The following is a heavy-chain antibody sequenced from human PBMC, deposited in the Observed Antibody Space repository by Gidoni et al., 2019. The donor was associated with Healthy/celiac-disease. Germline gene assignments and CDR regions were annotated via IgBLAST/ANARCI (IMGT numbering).Heavy chain of an antibody. J-gene: IGHJ4*02. CDR1: GYSFTSYW. Sequence: EVQLVQSGAEVKKHGAALKISCKGSGYSFTSYWIGWVRQMPGKGLEWMGIIYPGDSDTRYSPSFQGQVTISADKYISTAYLQWSSLKASDTAMYYCARYIGGDFWSGSGLGYWGQGTLVTVSS. CDR2: IYPGDSDT. CDR3: ARYIGGDFWSGSGLGY. D-gene: IGHD3-3*01. V-gene: IGHV5-51*01.